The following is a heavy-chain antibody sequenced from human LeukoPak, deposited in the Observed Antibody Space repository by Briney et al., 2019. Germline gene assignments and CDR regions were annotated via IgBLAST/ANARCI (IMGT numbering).Heavy chain of an antibody. J-gene: IGHJ4*02. CDR2: IYYSGST. Sequence: LRLSCAASGFTFSSYSMNWVRQAPGKGLEWLGYIYYSGSTYYNPSLKSRVTISVDTSKNQFSLKLSSVTAADTAVYYCARDRGPYSGYDSYYFDYWGQGTLVTVSS. D-gene: IGHD5-12*01. CDR3: ARDRGPYSGYDSYYFDY. CDR1: GFTFSSYS. V-gene: IGHV4-31*02.